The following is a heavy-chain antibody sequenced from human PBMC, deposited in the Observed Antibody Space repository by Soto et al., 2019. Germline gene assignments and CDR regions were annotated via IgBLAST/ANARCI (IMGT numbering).Heavy chain of an antibody. CDR1: GGTFSSYA. V-gene: IGHV1-69*06. CDR3: AREYCSSTSCYSGAYYYYGMDV. CDR2: IIPIFGTA. D-gene: IGHD2-2*01. J-gene: IGHJ6*02. Sequence: QVQLVQSGAEVKKPGSSVKVSCKASGGTFSSYAISWVRQAPGQGLEWMGGIIPIFGTANYEQKFQGRVTITTDKSTSKAYMELSSLRSEDTAVYYCAREYCSSTSCYSGAYYYYGMDVWGQGTTVTVSS.